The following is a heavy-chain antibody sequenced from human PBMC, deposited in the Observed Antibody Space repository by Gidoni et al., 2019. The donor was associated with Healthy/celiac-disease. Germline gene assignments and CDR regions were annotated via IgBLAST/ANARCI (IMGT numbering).Heavy chain of an antibody. CDR1: GFTFSSYA. CDR2: ISSNGGST. J-gene: IGHJ5*02. CDR3: ARGHSGSYGNNWFDP. V-gene: IGHV3-64*01. D-gene: IGHD1-26*01. Sequence: EVQLVESGGGLVQPGGSLRLSCAASGFTFSSYAMHWVRQAPGKGLEYVSAISSNGGSTYYANSVKGRFTISRDNSKNTLYLQMGSLRAEDMAVYYCARGHSGSYGNNWFDPWGQGTLVTVSS.